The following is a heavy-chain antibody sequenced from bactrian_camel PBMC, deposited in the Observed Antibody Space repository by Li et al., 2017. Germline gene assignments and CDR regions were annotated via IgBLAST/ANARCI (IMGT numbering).Heavy chain of an antibody. CDR1: GGTVISYC. CDR2: RTYSDTT. D-gene: IGHD6*01. Sequence: HVQLVESGGGSVQAGGSLRLSCAVSGGTVISYCMGWFRQAPGKQREEVGIARTYSDTTFYGDPLKGRFTIVVDNAKDTMYLQKNNLNQEDTDRYYCAADVGSMSGNCQPNYWGQGTQVTVS. CDR3: AADVGSMSGNCQPNY. J-gene: IGHJ4*01. V-gene: IGHV3S53*01.